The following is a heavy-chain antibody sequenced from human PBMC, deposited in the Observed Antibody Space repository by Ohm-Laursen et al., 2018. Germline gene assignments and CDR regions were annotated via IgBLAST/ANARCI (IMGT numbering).Heavy chain of an antibody. Sequence: SLRLSCAASGFTFSSYAMSWVRQAPGKGLEWVSAISGSGGSTYYADSVKGRFTISRDNSKNTLYLQMNSLRAEDTAVYYCAKDHKGPYYYYGMDVWGQGTTVTVSS. CDR2: ISGSGGST. J-gene: IGHJ6*02. CDR1: GFTFSSYA. V-gene: IGHV3-23*01. CDR3: AKDHKGPYYYYGMDV.